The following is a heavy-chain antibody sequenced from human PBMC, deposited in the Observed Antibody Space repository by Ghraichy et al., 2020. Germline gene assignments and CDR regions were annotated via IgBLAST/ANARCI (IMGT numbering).Heavy chain of an antibody. D-gene: IGHD6-19*01. J-gene: IGHJ4*02. V-gene: IGHV1-2*05. CDR1: GYTFTGYY. CDR2: INPNSGGT. Sequence: ASVKVSCKASGYTFTGYYMHWVRQAPGQGLEWMGRINPNSGGTNYAQKFQGRVTMTRDTSISTAYMELSRLRSDDTVVYYCAREKKGSGWGFDYWGQGTLVTVSS. CDR3: AREKKGSGWGFDY.